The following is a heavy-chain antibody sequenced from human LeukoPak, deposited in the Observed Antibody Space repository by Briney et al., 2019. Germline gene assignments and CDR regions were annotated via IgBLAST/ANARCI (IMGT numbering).Heavy chain of an antibody. CDR1: GFTFSSNW. J-gene: IGHJ4*02. D-gene: IGHD6-19*01. Sequence: PGGSLRLSCAASGFTFSSNWMSWVRQAPGKGLEWVAYISTSGSIKHYADSVKGRFTISRDNAKNSLVLQMNSLRAEDTAVYYFARELSSSGQIWGQGHLVTVSS. CDR3: ARELSSSGQI. CDR2: ISTSGSIK. V-gene: IGHV3-48*01.